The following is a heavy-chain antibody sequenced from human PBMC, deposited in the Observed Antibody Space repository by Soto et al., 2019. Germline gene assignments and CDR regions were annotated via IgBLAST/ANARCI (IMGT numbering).Heavy chain of an antibody. V-gene: IGHV3-64D*06. CDR3: ARDPLWGTAMVLWYFDL. CDR1: GFTFSSYA. J-gene: IGHJ2*01. CDR2: ISTNGGST. Sequence: PGGSLRLSCSASGFTFSSYAMHWGRQAPGKGLEYVSSISTNGGSTHYADSVKGRFTISRDNSKNTQYLQMSSLRADDTAVYYCARDPLWGTAMVLWYFDLWGRGTLVTVSS. D-gene: IGHD5-18*01.